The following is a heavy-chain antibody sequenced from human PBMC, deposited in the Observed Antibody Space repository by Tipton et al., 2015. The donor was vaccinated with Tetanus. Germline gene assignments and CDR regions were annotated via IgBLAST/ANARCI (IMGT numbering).Heavy chain of an antibody. CDR2: SWYDGTDQ. J-gene: IGHJ4*02. CDR3: AREADCSGGSCFSGDFDN. D-gene: IGHD2-15*01. V-gene: IGHV3-33*01. Sequence: SGFIFSSYGIHWVCQAPGKGLEWVAVSWYDGTDQYYADSVKGRFTLSRDNSKNTLYLEMSSLRAEDTALYYCAREADCSGGSCFSGDFDNWGQGTQVTVSS. CDR1: GFIFSSYG.